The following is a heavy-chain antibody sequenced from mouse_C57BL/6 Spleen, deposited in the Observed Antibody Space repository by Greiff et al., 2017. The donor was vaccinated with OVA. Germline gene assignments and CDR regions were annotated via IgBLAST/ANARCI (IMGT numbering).Heavy chain of an antibody. D-gene: IGHD2-4*01. Sequence: VQLQQSGPELVKPGASVKISCKASGYTFTDYYMNWVKQSHGKSLEWIGDINPNNGGTSYNQKFKGKATLTVDKSSSTAYMELRSLTSEDSAVYYGARSYYDPFYAMDYWGQGTSVTVSS. J-gene: IGHJ4*01. CDR3: ARSYYDPFYAMDY. V-gene: IGHV1-26*01. CDR2: INPNNGGT. CDR1: GYTFTDYY.